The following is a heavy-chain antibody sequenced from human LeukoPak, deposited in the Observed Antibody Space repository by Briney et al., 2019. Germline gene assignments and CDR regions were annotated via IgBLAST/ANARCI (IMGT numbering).Heavy chain of an antibody. CDR3: AREGWFGELEY. D-gene: IGHD3-10*01. V-gene: IGHV3-7*05. CDR2: IKQDGSEK. CDR1: GFTFSTFW. Sequence: GGSLRLSCAASGFTFSTFWMSWVRQAPGKGLEWVANIKQDGSEKYYVDSVKGRFTISRDNAKNSLYLQMNSLRAEDTAVYYCAREGWFGELEYWGQGTLLTVSS. J-gene: IGHJ4*02.